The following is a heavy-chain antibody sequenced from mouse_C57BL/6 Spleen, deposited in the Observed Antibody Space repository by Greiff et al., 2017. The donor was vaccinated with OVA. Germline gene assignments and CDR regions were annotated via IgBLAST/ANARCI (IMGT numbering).Heavy chain of an antibody. Sequence: VQLQQPGAELVMPGASVKLSCKASGYTFTSYWMHWVKQRPGQGLEWIGEIDPSDSYTNSNQKFKGKSTLTVAKSSSTDYMQLSSLNSEDSAVYYCATRGPYPMDYWGQGTSVTVSS. J-gene: IGHJ4*01. CDR1: GYTFTSYW. CDR2: IDPSDSYT. V-gene: IGHV1-69*01. CDR3: ATRGPYPMDY.